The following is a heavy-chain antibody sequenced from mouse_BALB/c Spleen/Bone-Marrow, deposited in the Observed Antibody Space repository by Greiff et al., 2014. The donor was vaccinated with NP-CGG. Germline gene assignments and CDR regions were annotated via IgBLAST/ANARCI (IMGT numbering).Heavy chain of an antibody. CDR2: IDPYNGGT. V-gene: IGHV1S135*01. J-gene: IGHJ1*01. CDR3: AITRTDDRYFDF. Sequence: VHVKQSGPELVKPGASVKVSCKASGYSFTDYYMYWVKQRLGQSLEWIGYIDPYNGGTSYNQNFKSKATLTVDKSSSTVFMHFNCLTSEDSAAYYCAITRTDDRYFDFWGPGTTVTVS. CDR1: GYSFTDYY. D-gene: IGHD1-3*01.